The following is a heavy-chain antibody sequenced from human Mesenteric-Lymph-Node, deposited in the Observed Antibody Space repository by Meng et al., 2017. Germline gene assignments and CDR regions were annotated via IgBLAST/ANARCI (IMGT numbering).Heavy chain of an antibody. D-gene: IGHD3-10*01. CDR3: ARASWGSGSPGHFDY. CDR1: GGSISSGGYY. CDR2: IYYSGST. V-gene: IGHV4-31*01. Sequence: LQEWGPGLWKPSRPLSPHCPSLGGSISSGGYYWGWIRQHPGKGLEWIGYIYYSGSTYYSPSLKSLVTISVDTSKNQFSLKLSSVTAADTAVYYCARASWGSGSPGHFDYWGQGTLVTVSS. J-gene: IGHJ4*02.